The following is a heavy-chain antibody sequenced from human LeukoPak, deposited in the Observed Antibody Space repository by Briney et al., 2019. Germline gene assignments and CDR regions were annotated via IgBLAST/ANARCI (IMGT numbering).Heavy chain of an antibody. CDR2: INWNGGST. D-gene: IGHD3-22*01. Sequence: GGSLRLSCAAPGFTFDDYGMSWVRQAPGKGLEWVSGINWNGGSTGYADSVKGRFTISRDNAKNSLYLQMNSLRAEDTALYYCARGSYYDWYYYMDVWGKGTTVTVSS. V-gene: IGHV3-20*04. CDR3: ARGSYYDWYYYMDV. J-gene: IGHJ6*03. CDR1: GFTFDDYG.